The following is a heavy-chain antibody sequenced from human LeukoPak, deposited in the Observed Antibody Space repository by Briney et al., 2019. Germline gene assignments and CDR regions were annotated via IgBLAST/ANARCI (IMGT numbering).Heavy chain of an antibody. CDR1: GYIFTSNW. Sequence: GESLKISCKGSGYIFTSNWISWVRQKPGKGLEWMGIINPADFDTKYSPSFQGQVTISADKSISTAYLQWSSLKASDTAMYYCARLRYSSSSIDYWGQGTLVTVSS. J-gene: IGHJ4*02. V-gene: IGHV5-51*01. CDR3: ARLRYSSSSIDY. CDR2: INPADFDT. D-gene: IGHD6-6*01.